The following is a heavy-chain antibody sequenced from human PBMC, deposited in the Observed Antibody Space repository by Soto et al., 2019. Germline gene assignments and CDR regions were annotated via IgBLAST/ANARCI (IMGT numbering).Heavy chain of an antibody. J-gene: IGHJ4*02. V-gene: IGHV1-18*01. CDR1: GYTFTSYG. CDR3: ARDRDSSSRYYFDY. D-gene: IGHD6-13*01. CDR2: ISAYNGNT. Sequence: ASVKVSCKASGYTFTSYGISWVRQAPGQGLEWMGWISAYNGNTNYAQKLQGRVTMTRDTSTSTVYMKLSSLRSEDTAVYYCARDRDSSSRYYFDYWGQGTLVTVSS.